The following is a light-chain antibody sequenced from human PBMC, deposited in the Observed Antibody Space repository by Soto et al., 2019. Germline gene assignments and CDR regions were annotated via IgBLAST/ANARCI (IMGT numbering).Light chain of an antibody. Sequence: HSVLTQPASVLGSPGQSLTISCPGTSRDVADYNYVSWYQQHPDKARKVMIYDVSNRPSGVFNRFSGSKSCNTASLTISGLQAEDEADYYCSSYTSSGNYVFGTGTKVTVL. CDR3: SSYTSSGNYV. J-gene: IGLJ1*01. CDR2: DVS. V-gene: IGLV2-14*01. CDR1: SRDVADYNY.